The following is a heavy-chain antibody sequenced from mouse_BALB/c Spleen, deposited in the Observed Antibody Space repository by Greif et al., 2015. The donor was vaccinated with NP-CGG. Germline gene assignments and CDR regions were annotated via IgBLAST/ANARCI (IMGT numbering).Heavy chain of an antibody. CDR2: FHPGSGST. V-gene: IGHV1-62-2*01. CDR3: ARHEDRGYPAWFAY. Sequence: QVQLKQSGAELVKPGASVKLSCKASGYTFTEYTIHWVKQRSGQGLEWIGWFHPGSGSTKYNEKFKDKATLTADKSSSPGYMELRRLTSEDSAVYFCARHEDRGYPAWFAYWGQGTLVTVSA. D-gene: IGHD2-2*01. CDR1: GYTFTEYT. J-gene: IGHJ3*01.